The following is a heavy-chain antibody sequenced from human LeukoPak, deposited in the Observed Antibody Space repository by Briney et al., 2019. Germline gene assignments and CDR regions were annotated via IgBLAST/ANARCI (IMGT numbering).Heavy chain of an antibody. J-gene: IGHJ4*02. V-gene: IGHV4-59*08. CDR1: GGSISSYS. CDR2: IYYRGST. Sequence: SETLSLTCSVSGGSISSYSWNWIRQPAGKGLEWIGYIYYRGSTNYNPSLKSRVTFSVDTSKNQFSLKLSSVTAADTAVYYCARQPSGWADYWGQGTLVTVSS. D-gene: IGHD6-19*01. CDR3: ARQPSGWADY.